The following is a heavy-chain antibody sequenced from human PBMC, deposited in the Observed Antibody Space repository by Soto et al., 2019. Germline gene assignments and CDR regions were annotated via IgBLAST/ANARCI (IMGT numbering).Heavy chain of an antibody. V-gene: IGHV3-11*01. CDR1: GFTFSDYY. J-gene: IGHJ5*02. Sequence: QVQLVESGGGLVKPGGSLRLSCAASGFTFSDYYMSWIRQAPGKGLEWVSYISSSGSTIYYADSVKGRFTISRDNAKNSLYLQMNSLRAEDTAVYYCARERDIVVVPHQRAYNWFDPWGQGTLVTVSS. CDR2: ISSSGSTI. CDR3: ARERDIVVVPHQRAYNWFDP. D-gene: IGHD2-2*01.